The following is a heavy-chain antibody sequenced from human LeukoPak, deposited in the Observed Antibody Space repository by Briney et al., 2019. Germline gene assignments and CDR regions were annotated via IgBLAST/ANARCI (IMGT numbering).Heavy chain of an antibody. CDR2: IYYSGST. Sequence: SETLSLTCTVSGVSISIGGYYWGWIRQHPGKGLEWIVYIYYSGSTYYNPSLKSRVTISVDTSKNQFSLKLSSVTASDTAVYYCARGLAYDFWSGYSNWFDPWGQGTLVTVSS. CDR3: ARGLAYDFWSGYSNWFDP. D-gene: IGHD3-3*01. J-gene: IGHJ5*02. CDR1: GVSISIGGYY. V-gene: IGHV4-31*03.